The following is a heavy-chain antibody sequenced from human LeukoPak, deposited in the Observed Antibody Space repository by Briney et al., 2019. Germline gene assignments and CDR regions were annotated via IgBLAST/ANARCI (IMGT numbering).Heavy chain of an antibody. J-gene: IGHJ4*02. CDR3: AKDRGSGYLDY. CDR1: GFTFSSYG. Sequence: PGRSLRLSCAASGFTFSSYGMHWVRQAPGKGLEWVAVTSSDGSNKYYADSVRDRFTISRGNSKNTLYLQMNSLRAEDTAVYYCAKDRGSGYLDYWGQGTLVTVSS. V-gene: IGHV3-30*18. D-gene: IGHD6-19*01. CDR2: TSSDGSNK.